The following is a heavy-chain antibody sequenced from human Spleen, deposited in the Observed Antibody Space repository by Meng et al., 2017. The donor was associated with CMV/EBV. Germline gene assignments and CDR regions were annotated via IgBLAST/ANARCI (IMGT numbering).Heavy chain of an antibody. CDR2: IRYDGSNK. J-gene: IGHJ4*02. V-gene: IGHV3-30*02. D-gene: IGHD1-26*01. Sequence: VGLGESGGGVGQPGGSSRLACAASGVTFSSYGMHWVRQAPGKGLEWVAFIRYDGSNKYYADSVKGRFTISRDNSKNTLYLQMNSLRAEDTAVYYCAKDQGPWETTGYWGQGTLVPSPQ. CDR1: GVTFSSYG. CDR3: AKDQGPWETTGY.